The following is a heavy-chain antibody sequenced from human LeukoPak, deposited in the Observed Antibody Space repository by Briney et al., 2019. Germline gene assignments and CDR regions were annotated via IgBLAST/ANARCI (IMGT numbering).Heavy chain of an antibody. V-gene: IGHV1-69*05. CDR1: GGTFSSYA. J-gene: IGHJ3*02. CDR2: IIPIFGTA. D-gene: IGHD2-2*01. CDR3: ASAYCSSTSCYRGDALDI. Sequence: SVKVSCKASGGTFSSYAISWVRQAPGQGLEWMGGIIPIFGTANYAQKFQGRVTITTDESTSTAYMELSSLRSEDTAVYYCASAYCSSTSCYRGDALDIWGQGTMVTVSS.